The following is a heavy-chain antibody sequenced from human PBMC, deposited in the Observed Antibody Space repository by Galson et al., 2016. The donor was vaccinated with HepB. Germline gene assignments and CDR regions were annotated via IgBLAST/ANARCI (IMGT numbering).Heavy chain of an antibody. J-gene: IGHJ3*02. D-gene: IGHD2-2*01. CDR3: ARDPADQCGSTRCWGAFDI. CDR2: IWYDGNHR. V-gene: IGHV3-33*01. Sequence: SLRLSCAASGFTFSSYDMHWVRQAPGKGLEWVAVIWYDGNHRNYADSVKGRFTISRDNSKNTLFLQMNSLRAEDTAVYYCARDPADQCGSTRCWGAFDIWGRGTMVTVSS. CDR1: GFTFSSYD.